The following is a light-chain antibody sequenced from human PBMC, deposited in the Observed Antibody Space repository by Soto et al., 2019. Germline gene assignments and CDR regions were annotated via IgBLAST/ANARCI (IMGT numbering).Light chain of an antibody. CDR1: QIVSSSS. Sequence: EIVLTQSPGTLSLSPGERATLSCRASQIVSSSSLAWYQQKPGQAPRLLIYGASSRATGIPDRFSGSGSGTDFTLTISRLEPEDFAVYYCQQYGSSSWTFGQGTKVDIK. CDR2: GAS. CDR3: QQYGSSSWT. V-gene: IGKV3-20*01. J-gene: IGKJ1*01.